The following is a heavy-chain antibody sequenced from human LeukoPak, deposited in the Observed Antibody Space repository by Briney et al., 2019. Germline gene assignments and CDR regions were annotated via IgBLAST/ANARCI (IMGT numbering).Heavy chain of an antibody. D-gene: IGHD5/OR15-5a*01. Sequence: SETLSLTCTVSGGSISSYYWSWIRQHPGKGLEWIGYIYYSGSTYYNPSLKSRVTISVDTSKNQFSLKLSSVTAADTAVYYCARAPARSTGWFDPWGQGTLVTVSS. J-gene: IGHJ5*02. CDR2: IYYSGST. CDR3: ARAPARSTGWFDP. CDR1: GGSISSYY. V-gene: IGHV4-59*06.